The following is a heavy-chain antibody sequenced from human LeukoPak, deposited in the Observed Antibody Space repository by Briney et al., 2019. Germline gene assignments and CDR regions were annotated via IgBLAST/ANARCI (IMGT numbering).Heavy chain of an antibody. J-gene: IGHJ4*02. V-gene: IGHV4-34*01. D-gene: IGHD5-24*01. CDR2: INHSGST. Sequence: PSETLSLTCAVYGGSFSGYYWSWIRQPPGKGLEWIGEINHSGSTNYNPSLKSRVTISVDTSKNQFSLKLSSVTAADTAVYYCARAYKRAQRWLQLHVYFDYWGQGTLVTVSS. CDR1: GGSFSGYY. CDR3: ARAYKRAQRWLQLHVYFDY.